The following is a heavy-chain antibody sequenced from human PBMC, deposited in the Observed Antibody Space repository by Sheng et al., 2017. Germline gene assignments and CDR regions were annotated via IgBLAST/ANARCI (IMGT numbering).Heavy chain of an antibody. CDR3: ARDRSGSYYLDYFDY. V-gene: IGHV1-69*04. Sequence: QVQLVQSGAEVKKPGSSVKVSCKASGGTFSSYAISWVRQAPGQGLEWMGGIIPILGIANYAQKFQGRVTITADKSTSTAYMELSSLRSEDTAVYYCARDRSGSYYLDYFDYWGQGTLVTVSS. J-gene: IGHJ4*02. CDR1: GGTFSSYA. CDR2: IIPILGIA. D-gene: IGHD1-26*01.